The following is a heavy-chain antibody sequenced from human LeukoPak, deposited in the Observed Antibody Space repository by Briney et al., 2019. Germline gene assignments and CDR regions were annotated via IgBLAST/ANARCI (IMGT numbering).Heavy chain of an antibody. CDR3: AKNLFTMLRGVPFDY. CDR1: GFTFGSYA. J-gene: IGHJ4*02. V-gene: IGHV3-23*01. D-gene: IGHD3-10*01. Sequence: GGSLRLSCAASGFTFGSYAMSCVRQAPGKGLEWVSAISGSGGSTYYADSVKGRFTISRDNSKNTLYLQMNSLRAEDTAVYYCAKNLFTMLRGVPFDYWGPGTLVTVSS. CDR2: ISGSGGST.